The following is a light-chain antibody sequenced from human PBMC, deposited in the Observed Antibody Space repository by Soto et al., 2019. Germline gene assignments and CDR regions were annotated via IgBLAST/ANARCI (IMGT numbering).Light chain of an antibody. CDR3: CSYEGSSSLV. J-gene: IGLJ2*01. Sequence: QSVLTQPASVSGSPGQSITISCTGTSSDVGSYNLVSWYQQYPGKAPKLMIYEGDKRPSGVSYRFSGSKSGNTASLTISRLQAEDEDYYYCCSYEGSSSLVFGGGTKVTVL. CDR2: EGD. V-gene: IGLV2-23*01. CDR1: SSDVGSYNL.